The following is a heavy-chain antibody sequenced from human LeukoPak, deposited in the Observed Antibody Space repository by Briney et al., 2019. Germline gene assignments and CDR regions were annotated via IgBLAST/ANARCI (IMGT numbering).Heavy chain of an antibody. Sequence: TGGSLRLSCAASGFTFSSYWIHWVRQAPGKGLVWVSRINSDGSSTSYADSVKGRFTISRDNAKNTLYLQMNSLRAEDTAVYYCARDPEKPGGYSGYDIAYYYGMDVWGQGTTVTVSS. CDR2: INSDGSST. J-gene: IGHJ6*02. V-gene: IGHV3-74*01. CDR1: GFTFSSYW. D-gene: IGHD5-12*01. CDR3: ARDPEKPGGYSGYDIAYYYGMDV.